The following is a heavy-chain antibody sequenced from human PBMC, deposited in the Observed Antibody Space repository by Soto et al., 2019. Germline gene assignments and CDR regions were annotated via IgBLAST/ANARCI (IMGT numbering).Heavy chain of an antibody. D-gene: IGHD6-13*01. CDR2: INPNSGGT. Sequence: QVKLVQSGAEVKKPGASVNVSCKASGYTFTDYYVHWVRQAPGQGLEWMGRINPNSGGTNYAQQFQGWVTMTRDTSLSTAYLDLSRLTSDDTALYYCARASSSWDNNYDMDVWGQGTTITVSS. V-gene: IGHV1-2*04. CDR1: GYTFTDYY. CDR3: ARASSSWDNNYDMDV. J-gene: IGHJ6*02.